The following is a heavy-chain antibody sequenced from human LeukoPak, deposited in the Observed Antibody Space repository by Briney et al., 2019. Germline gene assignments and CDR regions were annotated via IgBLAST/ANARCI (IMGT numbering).Heavy chain of an antibody. CDR3: AKRTRDGFNTPIDF. V-gene: IGHV3-23*01. CDR1: GFTLSNYA. J-gene: IGHJ4*02. CDR2: MSYIDVET. Sequence: GGSLRLSCAASGFTLSNYAMNWVRQAPCKRLEWVSGMSYIDVETYYSDSVKGRFTISNDNSMNTLYLQMNSLTVEDTAVYYCAKRTRDGFNTPIDFWGQGTLVTVS. D-gene: IGHD5-24*01.